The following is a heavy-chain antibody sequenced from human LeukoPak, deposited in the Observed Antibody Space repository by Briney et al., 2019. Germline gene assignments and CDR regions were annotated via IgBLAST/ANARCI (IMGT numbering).Heavy chain of an antibody. CDR1: GYTFTSYG. J-gene: IGHJ4*02. CDR2: ISAYNGNT. V-gene: IGHV1-18*01. D-gene: IGHD3-3*01. CDR3: ARDLRPKRFLEWLPFDY. Sequence: ASVKVSCKASGYTFTSYGISWVRQAPGQGLEWMGWISAYNGNTNYAQKLQGRVTMTTDTSTSTAYMELRSLRSDDTAVYYCARDLRPKRFLEWLPFDYWGQGTLVTVSS.